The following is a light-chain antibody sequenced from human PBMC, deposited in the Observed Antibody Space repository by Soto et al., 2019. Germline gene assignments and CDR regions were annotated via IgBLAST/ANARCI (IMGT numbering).Light chain of an antibody. J-gene: IGKJ5*01. CDR3: QQTYSLPIT. Sequence: QIRQSPSSLSASVGDRVTITCLASQSISSYLNWYQQKPGKAPDLLIYAASSLQSGIPSRFGGRGPGTDFTLTITGLQPEDFAPYYCQQTYSLPITFAQGTRLEI. V-gene: IGKV1-39*01. CDR2: AAS. CDR1: QSISSY.